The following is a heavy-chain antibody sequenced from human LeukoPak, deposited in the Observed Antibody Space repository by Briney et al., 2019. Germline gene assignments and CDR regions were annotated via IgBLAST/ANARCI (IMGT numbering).Heavy chain of an antibody. V-gene: IGHV3-21*01. D-gene: IGHD3-22*01. CDR1: GFTFSSYS. CDR2: ISSSSSYI. CDR3: ARDTGYDSSGHQNYFDY. Sequence: GGSLRLSCAASGFTFSSYSMNWVRQAPGKGLEWVSSISSSSSYIYYADSVKGRFTISRDNAKNSLYLQMNSLRAEDTAVYYCARDTGYDSSGHQNYFDYWGQGTLVTVSS. J-gene: IGHJ4*02.